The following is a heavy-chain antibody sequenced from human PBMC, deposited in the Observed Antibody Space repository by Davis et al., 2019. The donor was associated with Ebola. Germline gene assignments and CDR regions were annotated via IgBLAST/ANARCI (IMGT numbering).Heavy chain of an antibody. CDR1: GYTFTDYY. CDR2: INPNSGDT. CDR3: ACPEVAAAGTQDAFDI. D-gene: IGHD6-13*01. Sequence: ASVKVSCKASGYTFTDYYMHWVRQAPGQGLEWMGWINPNSGDTKYAQKFQGRVTMTRDTSISTAYMELSRLRSDDTAVYYCACPEVAAAGTQDAFDIWGQGTMVTVSS. V-gene: IGHV1-2*02. J-gene: IGHJ3*02.